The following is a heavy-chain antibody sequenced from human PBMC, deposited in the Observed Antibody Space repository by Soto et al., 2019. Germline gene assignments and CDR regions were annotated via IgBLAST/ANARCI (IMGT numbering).Heavy chain of an antibody. Sequence: SETLSLTCTVSGGSISSSSYYWGWIRQPPGKGLEWIGSIYYSGSTYYNPSLKSRVTISVDTSKNQFSLKLSSVTAADTAVYYCAGWNILTGYCFFWGQGTLVTVSS. V-gene: IGHV4-39*01. CDR1: GGSISSSSYY. CDR2: IYYSGST. J-gene: IGHJ4*02. CDR3: AGWNILTGYCFF. D-gene: IGHD3-9*01.